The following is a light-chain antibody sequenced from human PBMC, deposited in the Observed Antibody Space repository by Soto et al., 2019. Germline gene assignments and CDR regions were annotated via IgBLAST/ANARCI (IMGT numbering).Light chain of an antibody. J-gene: IGLJ1*01. CDR2: GVR. V-gene: IGLV2-14*01. CDR3: SSFTTYRFYV. CDR1: SNGIGAYDF. Sequence: QSVLTQPTSVSGSPGQSITISCTGNSNGIGAYDFVSRYQQHPGKAPRLLIHGVRNRPSGIASRFSASKSGLTASLTISGLKAEDEADYYCSSFTTYRFYVCGTGTKVTVL.